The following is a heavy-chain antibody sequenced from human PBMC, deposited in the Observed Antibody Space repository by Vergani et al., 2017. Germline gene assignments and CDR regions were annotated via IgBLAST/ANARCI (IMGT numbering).Heavy chain of an antibody. Sequence: QVQLQQWGGGLLKPSETLSLTCVVNGWSFTSYHWTWLRQSPGEGLEWVGDIDHTGRPDYNPSLKSRLTMSVDKSRNQFSLTLNSVTATDTAIYFFARVNTETNGHLYYYYYMDVWGQGTAVTVS. CDR2: IDHTGRP. J-gene: IGHJ6*03. V-gene: IGHV4-34*01. CDR1: GWSFTSYH. CDR3: ARVNTETNGHLYYYYYMDV. D-gene: IGHD4-11*01.